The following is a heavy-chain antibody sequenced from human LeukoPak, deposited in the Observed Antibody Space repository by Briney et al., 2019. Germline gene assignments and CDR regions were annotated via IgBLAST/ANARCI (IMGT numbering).Heavy chain of an antibody. CDR1: GFTVSSNY. V-gene: IGHV3-66*01. Sequence: GGSLRLSCAASGFTVSSNYMSWVRQAPGKGLEWVSVIYSGGSTYYADSVKGRFTISRDNSKNTLYLQMNSLRAEDTAVYYCARDLGIAVAGTRSDYWGQGTLVTVSS. CDR3: ARDLGIAVAGTRSDY. J-gene: IGHJ4*02. CDR2: IYSGGST. D-gene: IGHD6-19*01.